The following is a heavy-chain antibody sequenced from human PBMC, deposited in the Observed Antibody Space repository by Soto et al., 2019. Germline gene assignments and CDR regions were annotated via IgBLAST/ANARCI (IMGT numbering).Heavy chain of an antibody. CDR2: ISAYNGNT. J-gene: IGHJ4*02. CDR1: GYTFTSYG. Sequence: QVPLVQSGAEVKKPGASVKVSCKASGYTFTSYGISWVRQAPGQGLEWMGWISAYNGNTNYAQKLQGRVTMTTDTATSTAYMELRSLRSDATAVYYCARDYPGVVPAAINVGSAYWGQGTLVTVSS. CDR3: ARDYPGVVPAAINVGSAY. D-gene: IGHD2-2*01. V-gene: IGHV1-18*01.